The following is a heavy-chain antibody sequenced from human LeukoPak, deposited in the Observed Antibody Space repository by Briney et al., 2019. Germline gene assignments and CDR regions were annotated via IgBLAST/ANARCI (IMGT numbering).Heavy chain of an antibody. Sequence: GGSLRLSCAASGFIFSSYAMNWVRQAPGKGLEWVSSISGIGSYIHYADSMKGRFTISRDNAKKSVYLHMSRLRAEDTAVYYCARGLGSGDYVANAFDFWGRGTTVSVS. CDR2: ISGIGSYI. D-gene: IGHD4-17*01. CDR1: GFIFSSYA. V-gene: IGHV3-21*01. CDR3: ARGLGSGDYVANAFDF. J-gene: IGHJ3*01.